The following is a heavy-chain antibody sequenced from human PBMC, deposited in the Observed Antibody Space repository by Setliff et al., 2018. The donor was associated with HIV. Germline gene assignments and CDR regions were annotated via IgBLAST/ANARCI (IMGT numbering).Heavy chain of an antibody. CDR3: ARSLLGLIVPSAQGIWYYFDY. Sequence: ASVKVSCKASGYNFDDNSINWVRQAPGQGLEWMGWISPYNGNTRYSQKFQGRATMTTDTSTSTAYMEVRGLRSDDTAVYYCARSLLGLIVPSAQGIWYYFDYWGQGTLVTVSS. D-gene: IGHD2-8*01. J-gene: IGHJ4*02. CDR2: ISPYNGNT. CDR1: GYNFDDNS. V-gene: IGHV1-18*01.